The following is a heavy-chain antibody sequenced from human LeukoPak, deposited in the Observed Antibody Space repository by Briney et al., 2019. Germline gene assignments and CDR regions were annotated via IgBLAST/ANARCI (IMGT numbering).Heavy chain of an antibody. CDR2: ISSSSSTI. D-gene: IGHD6-6*01. V-gene: IGHV3-21*04. Sequence: GGSLRLSCAASGFTFSSYSMNWVRQAPGKGLEWVSSISSSSSTIYYADSVKGRFTISRDNSKNTLYLQMNSLSAEDTAVYYCAKGYSSSSTYYYFYMDVWGKGTTVTVSS. CDR1: GFTFSSYS. CDR3: AKGYSSSSTYYYFYMDV. J-gene: IGHJ6*03.